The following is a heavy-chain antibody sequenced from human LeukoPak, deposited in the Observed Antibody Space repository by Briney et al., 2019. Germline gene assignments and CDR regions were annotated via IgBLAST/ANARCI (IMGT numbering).Heavy chain of an antibody. CDR3: ARDRRSWSSGVVAATFAH. CDR1: GFTFSSYS. J-gene: IGHJ4*02. CDR2: ISSSSSTI. D-gene: IGHD2-15*01. Sequence: PGGSLRLSCAASGFTFSSYSMNWVRQAPGKGLEWVSYISSSSSTIYYADSVKGRFTISRDNAKNSLYLQMNSLRAEDTAVYYCARDRRSWSSGVVAATFAHWGQGTLVTVSS. V-gene: IGHV3-48*01.